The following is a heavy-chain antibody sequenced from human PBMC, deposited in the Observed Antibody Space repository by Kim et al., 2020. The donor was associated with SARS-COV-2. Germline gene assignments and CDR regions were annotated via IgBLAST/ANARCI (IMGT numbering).Heavy chain of an antibody. CDR2: ISSAGGATK. J-gene: IGHJ4*02. CDR1: GFAFGRYG. D-gene: IGHD2-21*02. V-gene: IGHV3-48*02. Sequence: GGSLRLSCVASGFAFGRYGMNWIRWAPGKGLEWISYISSAGGATKHYADSVKGRFTISRDDAQNSLYLQMNSLRDEDTAVYYCARREVTAFDYWGQGTLVTVSS. CDR3: ARREVTAFDY.